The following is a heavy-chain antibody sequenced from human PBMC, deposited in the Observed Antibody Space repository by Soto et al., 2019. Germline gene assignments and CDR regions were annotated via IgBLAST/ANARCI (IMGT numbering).Heavy chain of an antibody. D-gene: IGHD3-10*01. J-gene: IGHJ6*04. CDR1: GVSISSYY. Sequence: SETLSLTCTVSGVSISSYYWSWIRQPPGKGLEWIGYIYYSGSTNYNPSLKSRVTISVDTSKNQFSLKLSSVTAADTAVYYCARGDPLLWFGEKVYYGMDVGGKGTTVTVPS. V-gene: IGHV4-59*01. CDR3: ARGDPLLWFGEKVYYGMDV. CDR2: IYYSGST.